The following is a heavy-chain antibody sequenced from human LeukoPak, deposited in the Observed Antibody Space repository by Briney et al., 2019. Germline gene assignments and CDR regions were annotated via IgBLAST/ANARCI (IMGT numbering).Heavy chain of an antibody. Sequence: SETLSLTCSVSDGSISSGSYYWGWIRQPPGKGLEWIGYIYYSGSTYYNPSLKSRVTMSVDTSKNQFSLKLSSVTAVDTAVYYCARNSYDSSGYYYPSGWFDPWGQGTLVTVSS. CDR1: DGSISSGSYY. CDR3: ARNSYDSSGYYYPSGWFDP. J-gene: IGHJ5*02. CDR2: IYYSGST. V-gene: IGHV4-39*07. D-gene: IGHD3-22*01.